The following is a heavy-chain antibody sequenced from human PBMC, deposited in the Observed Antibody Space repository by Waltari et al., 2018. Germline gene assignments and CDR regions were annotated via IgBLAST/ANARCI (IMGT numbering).Heavy chain of an antibody. D-gene: IGHD2-8*01. J-gene: IGHJ4*02. CDR3: TTDPPDIVLMVYASDY. Sequence: QVQLQESGPGLVKPSDTLSLTCAVSGYSISSSNWWGWIRQPPGKGLAWIGYIYYSGSTYYNPSLKSRVTMSVDTSKNQFSLKLSSVTAEDTAVYYCTTDPPDIVLMVYASDYWGQGTLVTVSS. V-gene: IGHV4-28*03. CDR2: IYYSGST. CDR1: GYSISSSNW.